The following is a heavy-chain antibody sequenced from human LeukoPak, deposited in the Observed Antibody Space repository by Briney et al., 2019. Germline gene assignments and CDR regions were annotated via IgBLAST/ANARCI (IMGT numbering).Heavy chain of an antibody. CDR1: GHSITSNNW. V-gene: IGHV4-4*02. D-gene: IGHD3-9*01. CDR3: ARDSDLTGYFSRFYYGLVV. J-gene: IGHJ6*04. CDR2: FYHSGST. Sequence: SETLSLTCAVSGHSITSNNWWSWVRPPPGKGLEWIREFYHSGSTNYHPSLKSRVTITVDKSNNQFSLKLTSVTAADTAVYYCARDSDLTGYFSRFYYGLVVWGKGTTVTVSS.